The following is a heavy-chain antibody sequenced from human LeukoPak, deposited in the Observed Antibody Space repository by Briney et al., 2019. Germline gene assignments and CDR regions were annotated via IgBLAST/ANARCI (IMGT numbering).Heavy chain of an antibody. D-gene: IGHD3-16*01. CDR2: IKQDGSEK. CDR3: AREDYDI. Sequence: QPGGSLRLSCAASGFTFRNYWMSWVRQAPGKGLEWVANIKQDGSEKYYVDSVKGRFTISRDNAKNSLYLQLNSLRAEDTAVYYCAREDYDIWGQGTMVTVSS. J-gene: IGHJ3*02. CDR1: GFTFRNYW. V-gene: IGHV3-7*01.